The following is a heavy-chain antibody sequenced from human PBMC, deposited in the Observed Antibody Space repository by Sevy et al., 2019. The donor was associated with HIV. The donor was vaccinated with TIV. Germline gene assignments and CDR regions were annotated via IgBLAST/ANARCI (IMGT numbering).Heavy chain of an antibody. Sequence: SETLSLTCTVSGGSITSLYWNSIRQPPGKGLEWIANIYSNGHIKYNPSLKSPLTLSLDTSKNQFALRLSSVTAADTAMCYCAGENAGGWSWSWGQGTLVTVSS. CDR2: IYSNGHI. J-gene: IGHJ5*02. V-gene: IGHV4-59*08. CDR3: AGENAGGWSWS. D-gene: IGHD6-13*01. CDR1: GGSITSLY.